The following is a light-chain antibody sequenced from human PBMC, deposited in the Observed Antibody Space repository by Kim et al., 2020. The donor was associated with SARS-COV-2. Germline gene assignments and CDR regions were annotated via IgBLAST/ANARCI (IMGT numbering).Light chain of an antibody. CDR2: DVS. CDR3: SSYTSSSTNV. V-gene: IGLV2-14*01. CDR1: SSDVGGYNY. Sequence: QSALTQPASVSGSPGQSITISCTGTSSDVGGYNYVSWYQQHPGKDPKLMIYDVSKRPSGVSNRFSGSKSGNTASLTISGLQAEDEADYYCSSYTSSSTNVFGTGTKVTVL. J-gene: IGLJ1*01.